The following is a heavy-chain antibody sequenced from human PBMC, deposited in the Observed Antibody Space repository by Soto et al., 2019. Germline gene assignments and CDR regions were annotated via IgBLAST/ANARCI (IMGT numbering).Heavy chain of an antibody. Sequence: QVHLVQSGAEVKKPGASVKVSCKASGYTFTSYGITWVRQAPGQGLEWMGWISAHNGNTDYAQKLQGRVIVTRATSTSPAYMELRSLISDDTAVYYCARGRYGDYWGQGALVTVSS. CDR1: GYTFTSYG. CDR3: ARGRYGDY. J-gene: IGHJ4*02. D-gene: IGHD1-1*01. V-gene: IGHV1-18*01. CDR2: ISAHNGNT.